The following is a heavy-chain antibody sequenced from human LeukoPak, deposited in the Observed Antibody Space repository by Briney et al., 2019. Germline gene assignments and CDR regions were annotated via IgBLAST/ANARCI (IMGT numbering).Heavy chain of an antibody. V-gene: IGHV4-34*01. D-gene: IGHD4-17*01. J-gene: IGHJ5*02. CDR2: INHSGST. Sequence: PSETLSLTCGVYGGSFIGYYWSWIRQPPGKGLEWIGEINHSGSTNYNPSLKSRVTLSVDTSKRQFSLKLSSVTAADTAVYYCSKGGPHTVTTYRWFDPWGQGTLVTVSS. CDR1: GGSFIGYY. CDR3: SKGGPHTVTTYRWFDP.